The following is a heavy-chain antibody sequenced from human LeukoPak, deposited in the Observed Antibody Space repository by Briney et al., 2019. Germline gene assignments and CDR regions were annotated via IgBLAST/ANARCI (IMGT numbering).Heavy chain of an antibody. V-gene: IGHV1-18*01. CDR2: ISAYTGST. Sequence: ASVKVSCKASGYTFNYYGISWVRQAPGQGLEWMGWISAYTGSTNYAQRLQGRVTMTTDTSTSTAYMELRSLRSDDTAVYYCARGGYSYGYMGYSDYWGQGTLVTVPS. D-gene: IGHD5-18*01. CDR3: ARGGYSYGYMGYSDY. CDR1: GYTFNYYG. J-gene: IGHJ4*02.